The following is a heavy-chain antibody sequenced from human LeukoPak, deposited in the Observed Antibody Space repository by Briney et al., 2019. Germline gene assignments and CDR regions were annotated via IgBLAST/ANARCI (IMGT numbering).Heavy chain of an antibody. CDR1: GFTFSTYG. CDR2: ISYDGSNK. Sequence: GRSLRLSCAASGFTFSTYGMHWVRQAPGKGLEWLAVISYDGSNKYYADSVKGRFTISRDNSKNTLYLQMNSLRGEDTAVYYCAKDRVGHSSWFTYYYYYGMDVWGKGTTVTVSS. V-gene: IGHV3-30*18. D-gene: IGHD6-13*01. J-gene: IGHJ6*04. CDR3: AKDRVGHSSWFTYYYYYGMDV.